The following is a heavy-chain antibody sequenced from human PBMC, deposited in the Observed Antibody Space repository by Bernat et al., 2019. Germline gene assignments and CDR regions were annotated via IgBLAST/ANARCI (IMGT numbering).Heavy chain of an antibody. Sequence: EVQLVESGGGLVKPGGSLRLSCAASGFTFSSYSMNWFRQAPGKGLEWVSSISSSSTYIYYADSVKGRFTISRDNAENSLYLQVNSLRAEDTAVYYCARDANRLGRFDYWGQGTLVTVSS. V-gene: IGHV3-21*02. J-gene: IGHJ4*02. D-gene: IGHD6-19*01. CDR3: ARDANRLGRFDY. CDR2: ISSSSTYI. CDR1: GFTFSSYS.